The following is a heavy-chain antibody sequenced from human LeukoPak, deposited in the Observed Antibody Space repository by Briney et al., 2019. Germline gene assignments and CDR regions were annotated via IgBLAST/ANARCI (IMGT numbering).Heavy chain of an antibody. CDR3: ARDPLSTNDFDI. CDR2: INYSGST. J-gene: IGHJ3*02. CDR1: GGSITNSY. D-gene: IGHD1-1*01. V-gene: IGHV4-59*01. Sequence: SETLSLTCTVSGGSITNSYWNWIRQSPGKGLEWIGYINYSGSTNYNPSLKSRVTISVDTSKNQFSLKLSSVTAADTAVYSCARDPLSTNDFDIWGQGAMVTVSS.